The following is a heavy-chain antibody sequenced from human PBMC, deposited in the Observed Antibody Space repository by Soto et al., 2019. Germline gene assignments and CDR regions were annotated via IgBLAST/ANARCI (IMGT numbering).Heavy chain of an antibody. CDR3: ARGGYYDFWSGYPTTYYLDY. V-gene: IGHV4-4*07. CDR1: GGSISSYY. Sequence: SETLSLTCTVSGGSISSYYWSWIRQPAGKGLEWIGRIYTSGSTNYNPSLKSRVTMSVDTSKNQFSLKLSSVTAADTAVYYCARGGYYDFWSGYPTTYYLDYWGQGTLVTVSS. CDR2: IYTSGST. J-gene: IGHJ4*02. D-gene: IGHD3-3*01.